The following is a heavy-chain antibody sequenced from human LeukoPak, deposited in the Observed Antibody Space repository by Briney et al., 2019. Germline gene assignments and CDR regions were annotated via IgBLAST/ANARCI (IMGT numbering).Heavy chain of an antibody. CDR3: ARLQGNSVLRNTYYFDY. J-gene: IGHJ4*02. D-gene: IGHD1-14*01. V-gene: IGHV4-39*01. Sequence: SETLSLTCTVSGGSISSSSYYWGWIRQPPGKGLEWIGSIYYSGSTYYNPSLKSRVTISVDTSKNQFSLKLSSVTAADTAVYYCARLQGNSVLRNTYYFDYWGQGTLVTVSS. CDR1: GGSISSSSYY. CDR2: IYYSGST.